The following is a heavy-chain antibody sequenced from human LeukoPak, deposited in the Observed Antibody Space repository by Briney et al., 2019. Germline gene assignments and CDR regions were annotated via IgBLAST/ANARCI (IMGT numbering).Heavy chain of an antibody. D-gene: IGHD5-18*01. J-gene: IGHJ4*02. CDR2: IIPIFGTA. CDR1: GGTFSSYA. V-gene: IGHV1-69*13. Sequence: SVKVSFKASGGTFSSYAISWVRQAPGQGLEWMGGIIPIFGTANYAQKFQGRVTITADESTSTAYMELSSLRSEDTAVYYCARVDTAMIDHDYWGQGTLVTVSS. CDR3: ARVDTAMIDHDY.